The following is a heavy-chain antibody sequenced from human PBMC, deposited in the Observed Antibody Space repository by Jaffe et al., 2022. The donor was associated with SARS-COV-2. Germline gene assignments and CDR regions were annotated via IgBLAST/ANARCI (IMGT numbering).Heavy chain of an antibody. CDR2: IYYSGST. J-gene: IGHJ3*02. CDR3: ARGYSSGWGGETTHAFDI. V-gene: IGHV4-59*01. Sequence: QVQLQESGPGLVKPSETLSLTCTVSGGSISSYYWSWIRQPPGKGLEWIGYIYYSGSTNYNPSLKSRVTISVDTSKNQFSLKLSSVTAADTAVYYCARGYSSGWGGETTHAFDIWGQGTMVTVSS. CDR1: GGSISSYY. D-gene: IGHD6-19*01.